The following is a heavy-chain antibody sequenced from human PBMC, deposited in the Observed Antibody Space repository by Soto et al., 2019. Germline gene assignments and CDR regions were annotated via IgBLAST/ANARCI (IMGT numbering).Heavy chain of an antibody. D-gene: IGHD2-15*01. CDR2: IWYDGSNK. J-gene: IGHJ5*02. Sequence: GGSLRLSCAASGFTFSSYGMHWVRQAPGKGLEWVAVIWYDGSNKYYADSVKGRFTISRDNSKNTLYLQMNSLRAEDTAVYYCARDRGYCSGGSCPYRGHWFDPWGQGTLVTVSS. V-gene: IGHV3-33*01. CDR3: ARDRGYCSGGSCPYRGHWFDP. CDR1: GFTFSSYG.